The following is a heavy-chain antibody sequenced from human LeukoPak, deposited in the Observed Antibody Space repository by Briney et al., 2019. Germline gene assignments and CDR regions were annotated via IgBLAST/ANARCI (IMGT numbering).Heavy chain of an antibody. Sequence: PSETLSLTCTVSGGSISSGGYYWSWLRQPPGKGLEWIGYIYHSGSTYYNPSLKSRVTISVDKSKNQFSLKMSSVTAADTALYYCARNGPTAAGAFDIWGQGTVVTVSA. J-gene: IGHJ3*02. CDR3: ARNGPTAAGAFDI. CDR1: GGSISSGGYY. V-gene: IGHV4-30-2*01. CDR2: IYHSGST. D-gene: IGHD6-13*01.